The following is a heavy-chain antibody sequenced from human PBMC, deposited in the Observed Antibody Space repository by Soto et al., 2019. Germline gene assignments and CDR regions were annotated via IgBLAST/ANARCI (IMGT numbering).Heavy chain of an antibody. CDR1: GFTFSSYA. CDR2: ISGSGGST. CDR3: ATSGRAGWLARVYRLAWYFDL. D-gene: IGHD3-16*02. Sequence: EVQLLESGGGLVQPGGSLRLSCAASGFTFSSYAMSWVRQAPGKGLEWVSAISGSGGSTYYADSVKGRFTISRDNSKNTLYLQMNSLRAEDTAVYYCATSGRAGWLARVYRLAWYFDLWGRGTLVTVSS. V-gene: IGHV3-23*01. J-gene: IGHJ2*01.